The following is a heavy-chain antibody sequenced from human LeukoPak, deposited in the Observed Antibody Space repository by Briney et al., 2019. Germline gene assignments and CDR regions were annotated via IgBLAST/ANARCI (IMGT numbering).Heavy chain of an antibody. J-gene: IGHJ4*02. CDR1: GYTFTSYG. CDR3: ARGAKGYYYDSSGYYYL. V-gene: IGHV1-46*01. Sequence: GASVKVSCKASGYTFTSYGISWVRQAPGQGLEWMGIINPSGGSTSYAQKFQGRVTMTRDMSTSTVYMELSSLRSEDTAVYYCARGAKGYYYDSSGYYYLWGQGTLATVSS. CDR2: INPSGGST. D-gene: IGHD3-22*01.